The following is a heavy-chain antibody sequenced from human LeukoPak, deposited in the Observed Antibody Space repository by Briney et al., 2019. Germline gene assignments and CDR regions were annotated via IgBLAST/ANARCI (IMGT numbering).Heavy chain of an antibody. CDR3: ARDGKPTSYYYYMDV. V-gene: IGHV1-2*02. CDR2: NNPNSGGT. D-gene: IGHD4-23*01. CDR1: GYTFTGYY. Sequence: ASVKVSCKASGYTFTGYYMNWVRQAPGQGLEWMGWNNPNSGGTRYAQKFQGRVTMTRDTSISTAYMELSRLRSDDTAVYYCARDGKPTSYYYYMDVWGKGTTVTVSS. J-gene: IGHJ6*03.